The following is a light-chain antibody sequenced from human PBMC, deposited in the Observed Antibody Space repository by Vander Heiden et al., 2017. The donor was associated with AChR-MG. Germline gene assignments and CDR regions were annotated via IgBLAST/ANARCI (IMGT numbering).Light chain of an antibody. J-gene: IGLJ2*01. CDR1: NIGKKS. CDR2: DDS. CDR3: QVWDSGSDHVV. V-gene: IGLV3-21*02. Sequence: SYVLTPPPSVSVAPGPTARIPRWGNNIGKKSVHGYQQKPGQAPVLVVYDDSDRPSGIPERFSGSNSGNTATLTISRVEAGDEADYSCQVWDSGSDHVVFGGGTKLTVL.